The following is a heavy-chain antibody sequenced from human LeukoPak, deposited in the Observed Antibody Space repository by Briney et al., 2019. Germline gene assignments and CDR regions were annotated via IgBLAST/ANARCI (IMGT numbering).Heavy chain of an antibody. Sequence: SETLSLTCAVYGGSFSGYYWSWIRQPPGKGLEWIGEINHSGSTNYNPSPKSRVTISVDTSKNQFSLKLSSVTAADTAVYYCARKQLDYYGMDVWGQGTTVTVSS. CDR3: ARKQLDYYGMDV. CDR2: INHSGST. J-gene: IGHJ6*02. CDR1: GGSFSGYY. D-gene: IGHD6-13*01. V-gene: IGHV4-34*01.